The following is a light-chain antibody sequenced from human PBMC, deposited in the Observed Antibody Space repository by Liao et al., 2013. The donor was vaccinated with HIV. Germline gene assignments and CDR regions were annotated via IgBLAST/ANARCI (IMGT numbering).Light chain of an antibody. CDR2: QST. V-gene: IGLV3-1*01. J-gene: IGLJ3*02. CDR3: QAWDGTTVV. CDR1: MLGDKY. Sequence: DELTQPPSVSVSPGQTASITCSGNMLGDKYASWYQQRPGQSPVLVIYQSTKRPSGIPERFSGSNSGNTATLTISGTQPMDEADFYCQAWDGTTVVFGGGTKLTVL.